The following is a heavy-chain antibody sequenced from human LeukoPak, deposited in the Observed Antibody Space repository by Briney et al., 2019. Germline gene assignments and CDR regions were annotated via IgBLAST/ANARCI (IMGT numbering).Heavy chain of an antibody. CDR1: GFSVTNNY. J-gene: IGHJ6*02. D-gene: IGHD2-21*01. Sequence: PGGSLRLSCSVSGFSVTNNYMSWVRQAPGKGLEWVSRISGRSLRTNYADSVKGRFSTSRDNAKNTLYLQMTGLRAEDTGLYYCTRVVAGRAGLMDVWGRGTTVTVSS. CDR3: TRVVAGRAGLMDV. V-gene: IGHV3-53*01. CDR2: SGRSLRT.